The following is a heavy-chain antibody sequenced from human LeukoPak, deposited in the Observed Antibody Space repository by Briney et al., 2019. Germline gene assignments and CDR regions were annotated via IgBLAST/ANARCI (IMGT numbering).Heavy chain of an antibody. CDR3: ARDYSSSWYVLDY. CDR2: IWYDGSNK. V-gene: IGHV3-33*01. D-gene: IGHD6-13*01. Sequence: PGRSLRLSCAASGFTFSGYGMHWVRQALGKGLEWVAVIWYDGSNKYYADSVKGRFTISRDNSKNTLYLQMNSLRAEDTAVYYCARDYSSSWYVLDYWGQGTLVTVSS. J-gene: IGHJ4*02. CDR1: GFTFSGYG.